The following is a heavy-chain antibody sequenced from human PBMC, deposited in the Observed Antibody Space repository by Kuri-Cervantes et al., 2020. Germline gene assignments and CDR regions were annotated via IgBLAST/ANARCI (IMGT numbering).Heavy chain of an antibody. J-gene: IGHJ4*02. CDR3: SRDRAWGFEY. CDR1: GDSVSSNSAA. CDR2: TYYRSKWYN. D-gene: IGHD3-16*01. Sequence: LRLSCAISGDSVSSNSAAWNWIRQSPSRGLEWLGRTYYRSKWYNDYAVSVKSRITINGDISKNQFYLQLNSVTPEDTAIYYCSRDRAWGFEYWGQGNLVTVSS. V-gene: IGHV6-1*01.